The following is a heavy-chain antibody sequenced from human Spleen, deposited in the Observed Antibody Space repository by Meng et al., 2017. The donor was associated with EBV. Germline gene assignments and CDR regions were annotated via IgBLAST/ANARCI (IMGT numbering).Heavy chain of an antibody. Sequence: VKVGQSGAEVKKPGAPGKVLCKGSGYTFTGYYMHWARQAPGQGLEWMGRINPNSGGTNYAQKVQGRVTMTRDTSISTAYMELSRLRSDDTAVYYCARDCSSTSCSVDYWGQGTLVTVSS. V-gene: IGHV1-2*06. J-gene: IGHJ4*02. CDR2: INPNSGGT. CDR3: ARDCSSTSCSVDY. D-gene: IGHD2-2*01. CDR1: GYTFTGYY.